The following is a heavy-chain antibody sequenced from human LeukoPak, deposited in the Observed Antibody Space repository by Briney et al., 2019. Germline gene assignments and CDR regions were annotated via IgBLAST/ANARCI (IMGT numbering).Heavy chain of an antibody. CDR2: ISSSSSYI. J-gene: IGHJ2*01. CDR1: GFTFSSYS. V-gene: IGHV3-21*01. Sequence: GGSLRLSCAASGFTFSSYSMSWVRQAPGKGLEWVSSISSSSSYIYYADSVKGRFTISRDNAKNSLYLQMNSLRAEDTAVYYCARDQMGWYFDLWGRGTLVTVSS. CDR3: ARDQMGWYFDL. D-gene: IGHD5-24*01.